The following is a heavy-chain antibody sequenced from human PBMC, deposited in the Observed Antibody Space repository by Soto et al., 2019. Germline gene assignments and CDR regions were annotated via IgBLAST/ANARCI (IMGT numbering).Heavy chain of an antibody. D-gene: IGHD2-15*01. CDR3: ARGVVPVLYYFDY. CDR2: INTNSGGT. Sequence: GASVKVSCKAAGYTFFDYGFGWVRQAPGKGLEWMGWINTNSGGTNYAQKFQGWVTMTRDTSISTAYMELSRLRSDDTAVYYCARGVVPVLYYFDYWGQGTLVTVSS. J-gene: IGHJ4*02. V-gene: IGHV1-2*04. CDR1: GYTFFDYG.